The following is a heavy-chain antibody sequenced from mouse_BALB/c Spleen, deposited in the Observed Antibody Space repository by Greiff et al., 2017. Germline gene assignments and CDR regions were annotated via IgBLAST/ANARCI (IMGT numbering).Heavy chain of an antibody. CDR1: GYTFTSYW. D-gene: IGHD6-1*01. J-gene: IGHJ3*01. V-gene: IGHV1S22*01. Sequence: LQQPGSELVRPGASVKLSCKASGYTFTSYWMHWVKQRHGQGLEWIGNIYPGSGSTNYDEKFKSKGTLTVDTSSSTAYMHLSSLTSEDSAVYYCTRYAAGGFAYWGQGTLVTVSA. CDR3: TRYAAGGFAY. CDR2: IYPGSGST.